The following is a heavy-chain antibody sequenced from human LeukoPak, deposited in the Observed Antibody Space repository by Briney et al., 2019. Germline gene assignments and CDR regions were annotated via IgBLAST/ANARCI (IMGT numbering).Heavy chain of an antibody. D-gene: IGHD4-17*01. V-gene: IGHV3-48*03. Sequence: PGGSLRLSCAASGFTFSSYEMNWVRQAPGKGLEWVSYISSSGSTIYYADSVKGRFTISRDNAKNSLYLQMNSLRVEDTAVYYCARDATTELGTVYMDVWGKGTTVTISS. CDR3: ARDATTELGTVYMDV. CDR1: GFTFSSYE. CDR2: ISSSGSTI. J-gene: IGHJ6*03.